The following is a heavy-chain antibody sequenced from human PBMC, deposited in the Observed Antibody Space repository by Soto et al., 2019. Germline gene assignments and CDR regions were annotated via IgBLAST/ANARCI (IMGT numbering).Heavy chain of an antibody. CDR1: GFMFSTTD. Sequence: GGSLTLSWAASGFMFSTTDMSWVRQAPGKGLEWLTTIEGSGEITYYADSVKGRFTISRDNSKSTVYLQMDSLTADDTAVYFCVKNSGWFNTWGQGTPVTVSS. V-gene: IGHV3-23*01. J-gene: IGHJ5*02. D-gene: IGHD3-10*01. CDR2: IEGSGEIT. CDR3: VKNSGWFNT.